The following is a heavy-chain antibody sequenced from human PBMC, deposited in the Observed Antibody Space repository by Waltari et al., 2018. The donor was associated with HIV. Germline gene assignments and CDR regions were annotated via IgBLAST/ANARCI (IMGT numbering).Heavy chain of an antibody. CDR2: IYHSGAA. V-gene: IGHV4-34*02. D-gene: IGHD4-17*01. J-gene: IGHJ6*02. Sequence: QVQLQQWGAGLLKPSETLSLTCAVYGGSFRGYYWTWIRQPPGKGLQWIADIYHSGAANYNPSLKSRVTISVDTSKNQFSLKLRSVTAADTAVYYCARLRWDASFYYGLDVWGQGTTVTVSS. CDR1: GGSFRGYY. CDR3: ARLRWDASFYYGLDV.